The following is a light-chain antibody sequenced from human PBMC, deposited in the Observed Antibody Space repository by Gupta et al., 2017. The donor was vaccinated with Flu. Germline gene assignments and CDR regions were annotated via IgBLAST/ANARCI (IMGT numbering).Light chain of an antibody. J-gene: IGLJ1*01. CDR2: STT. V-gene: IGLV7-43*01. CDR1: TGAVTSSYY. CDR3: LLYYGGASV. Sequence: GTVTLACASSTGAVTSSYYPNWFQQKPGQAPRPLIYSTTNKHAWTPARFSGSLLGGKAALTLSGVQPEYEAEYYCLLYYGGASVFGAGTKVTVL.